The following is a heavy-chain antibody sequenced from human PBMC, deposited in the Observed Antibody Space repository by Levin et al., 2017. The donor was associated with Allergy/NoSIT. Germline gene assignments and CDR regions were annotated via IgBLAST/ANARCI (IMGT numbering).Heavy chain of an antibody. V-gene: IGHV3-33*01. Sequence: GGSLRLSCAASGFTFSSYGMHWVRQAPGKGLEWVAVIWYDGSNKYYADSVKGRFTISRDNSKNTLYLQMNSLRAEDTAVYYCARDNTVAATRGAFDIWGQGTMVTVSS. CDR3: ARDNTVAATRGAFDI. CDR2: IWYDGSNK. CDR1: GFTFSSYG. D-gene: IGHD6-19*01. J-gene: IGHJ3*02.